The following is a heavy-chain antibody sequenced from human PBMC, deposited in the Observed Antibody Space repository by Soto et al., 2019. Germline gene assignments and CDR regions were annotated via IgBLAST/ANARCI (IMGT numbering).Heavy chain of an antibody. CDR2: ISAYNDNT. J-gene: IGHJ4*02. CDR1: GYTFTRYG. Sequence: QVQLVQSGAEVKKPGASVKVSCKASGYTFTRYGISWVRQAPGQGLEWMGWISAYNDNTNYAQKLQGRVTMTTDTSTSTAYMELRSLRSDDTAVYYCARDLTEANDYGDYPFDYWGQGTLVTVSS. D-gene: IGHD4-17*01. CDR3: ARDLTEANDYGDYPFDY. V-gene: IGHV1-18*01.